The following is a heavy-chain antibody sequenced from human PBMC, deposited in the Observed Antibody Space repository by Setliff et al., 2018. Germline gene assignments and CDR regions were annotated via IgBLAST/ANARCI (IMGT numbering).Heavy chain of an antibody. CDR2: INHSGST. Sequence: SETLSLTCTVSGYSISGGYYWGWIRQPPGKGLEWSGSINHSGSTYYNPSPKSRVTISVDTSKNQSSLKLSSVTAADTAVYYCARVALAVAGDFDYWGQGTLVTVSS. CDR1: GYSISGGYY. V-gene: IGHV4-38-2*02. D-gene: IGHD6-19*01. CDR3: ARVALAVAGDFDY. J-gene: IGHJ4*02.